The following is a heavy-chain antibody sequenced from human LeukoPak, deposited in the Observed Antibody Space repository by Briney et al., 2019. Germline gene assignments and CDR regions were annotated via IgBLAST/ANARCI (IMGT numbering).Heavy chain of an antibody. CDR2: VTGRGVAT. D-gene: IGHD4-17*01. J-gene: IGHJ4*01. CDR1: GFPFSSYA. V-gene: IGHV3-23*01. Sequence: GGSLRLSCADSGFPFSSYALAWVRQAPGKGLEWVAAVTGRGVATHYADSVKGRFTISRDNSKKTMYLQMNSLRAEDTAIYYCASDPNGDYVGALGFWGRGTLVTVSS. CDR3: ASDPNGDYVGALGF.